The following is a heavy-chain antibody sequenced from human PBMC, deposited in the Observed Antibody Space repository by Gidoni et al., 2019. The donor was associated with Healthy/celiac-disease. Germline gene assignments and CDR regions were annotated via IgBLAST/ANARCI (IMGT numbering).Heavy chain of an antibody. V-gene: IGHV3-66*01. CDR1: GFTVSSNY. J-gene: IGHJ3*02. CDR3: VRDSSSGDAFDI. D-gene: IGHD6-13*01. CDR2: IYSGGST. Sequence: EVQLVESGGGLVKPGGSLRLCCAASGFTVSSNYMRWVRQSPGNGLECVSVIYSGGSTYYSDSVKGRFTISRDNSKNTLYLQMNSLRAEDTAVYYCVRDSSSGDAFDIWGQGTMVTVSS.